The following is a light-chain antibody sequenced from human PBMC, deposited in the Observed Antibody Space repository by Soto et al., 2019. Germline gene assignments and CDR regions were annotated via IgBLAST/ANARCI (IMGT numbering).Light chain of an antibody. V-gene: IGLV2-23*01. CDR3: CSYAGNYV. Sequence: QSVLTQPASVSGSPGQSITISCTGTSSDVGSYNLVSWYQQHPGKAPKPMIYEGSKRPSGVSNRFSGSKSGNTASLTISGLQAEDEADYYCCSYAGNYVFGTGTKVTVL. J-gene: IGLJ1*01. CDR2: EGS. CDR1: SSDVGSYNL.